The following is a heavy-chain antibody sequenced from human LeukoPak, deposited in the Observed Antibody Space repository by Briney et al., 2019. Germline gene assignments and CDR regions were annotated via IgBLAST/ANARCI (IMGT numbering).Heavy chain of an antibody. D-gene: IGHD2-15*01. V-gene: IGHV3-23*01. CDR3: AKDRKEVAYCSGGSCYSDY. CDR1: GFTFSSYA. J-gene: IGHJ4*02. Sequence: GGSLRLSCAVSGFTFSSYAMSWVRQAPGKGLEWVSVISGSGGKTFYADSVKGRFTISRDNSKNTLYLQMNSLRDEDTAVYYCAKDRKEVAYCSGGSCYSDYWGQGTLVIVSS. CDR2: ISGSGGKT.